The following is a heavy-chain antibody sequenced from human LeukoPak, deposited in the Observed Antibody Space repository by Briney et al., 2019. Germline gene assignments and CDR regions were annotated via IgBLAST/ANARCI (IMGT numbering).Heavy chain of an antibody. Sequence: GGSLRLSCAASGFTFSRCGMNWVRQAPGKGLEWVSSISTSSSYIYYADSMKGRFTISRDNAKNSLYLQMNSLRAEDTAVYYCARVEGNIVTTTEGYFDYWGQGTLVTVSS. V-gene: IGHV3-21*01. CDR1: GFTFSRCG. CDR2: ISTSSSYI. D-gene: IGHD5-12*01. J-gene: IGHJ4*02. CDR3: ARVEGNIVTTTEGYFDY.